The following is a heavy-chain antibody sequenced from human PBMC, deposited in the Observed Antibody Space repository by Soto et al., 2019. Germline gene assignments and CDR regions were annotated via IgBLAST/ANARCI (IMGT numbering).Heavy chain of an antibody. J-gene: IGHJ4*02. Sequence: QVQLQESGPGLVKPSQTLSLTCTVSGGSISSGGYYWSWIRQHPGKGLGWIGYIYYSGSTYYNPSLKSRVTISVDTSKNQFSLKLSSVTAADTAVYYCARERRDRDGYTLLDYWGQGTLVTVSS. CDR3: ARERRDRDGYTLLDY. V-gene: IGHV4-31*03. CDR1: GGSISSGGYY. D-gene: IGHD5-12*01. CDR2: IYYSGST.